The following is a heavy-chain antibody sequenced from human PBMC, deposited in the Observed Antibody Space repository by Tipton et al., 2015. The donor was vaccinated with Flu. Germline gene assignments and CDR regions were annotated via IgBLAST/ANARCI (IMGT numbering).Heavy chain of an antibody. J-gene: IGHJ6*02. V-gene: IGHV3-30-3*02. CDR1: GFTFRNYG. Sequence: SGFTFRNYGIHWVRQAPGKGLEWVAVISYDGSNTYYSDSVKGRFTISRDNSKNTLDLQMNSLRTEDTAVYYCAKSGADFGDYHYSGMDVWGPGTTVTVSS. CDR3: AKSGADFGDYHYSGMDV. CDR2: ISYDGSNT. D-gene: IGHD4-17*01.